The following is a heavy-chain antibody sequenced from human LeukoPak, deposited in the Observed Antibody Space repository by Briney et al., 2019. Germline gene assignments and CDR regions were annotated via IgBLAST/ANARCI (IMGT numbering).Heavy chain of an antibody. CDR1: GFTFSSYS. Sequence: GGSLRLSCAASGFTFSSYSMNWVRQAPGKGLEWVSSIGSSSSYIYYADSVKGRFTISRDNAKNSLYLQMNSLRAEDTAVYYCARDCSGGSCYYSMAFDYWGQGTLVTVSS. J-gene: IGHJ4*02. V-gene: IGHV3-21*01. D-gene: IGHD2-15*01. CDR3: ARDCSGGSCYYSMAFDY. CDR2: IGSSSSYI.